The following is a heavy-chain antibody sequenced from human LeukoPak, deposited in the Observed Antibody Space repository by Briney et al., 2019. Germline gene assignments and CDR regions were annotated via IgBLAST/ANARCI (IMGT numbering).Heavy chain of an antibody. CDR1: GGSFSGYY. CDR2: INHSGST. V-gene: IGHV4-34*01. D-gene: IGHD3-10*01. CDR3: AGYGSGSFLYYFDY. J-gene: IGHJ4*02. Sequence: SGTLSLTCAVYGGSFSGYYWSWIRQPPGKGLEWIGEINHSGSTNYNPSLKSRVTISVDTSKNQFSLKLSSVTAADTAVYYCAGYGSGSFLYYFDYWGQGTLVTVSS.